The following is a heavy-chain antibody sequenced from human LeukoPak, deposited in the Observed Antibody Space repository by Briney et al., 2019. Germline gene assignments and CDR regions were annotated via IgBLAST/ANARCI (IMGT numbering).Heavy chain of an antibody. CDR3: ASRWLSYYGSGSYYGDAFDI. Sequence: PGGSLRLSCAASGFTVSSNYMSWVPQAPGKGLEWVSVIYSGGSTYYADSVKGRFAISRDNSKNTLYLQMNSLRAEDTAVYYCASRWLSYYGSGSYYGDAFDIWGQGTMVTVSS. V-gene: IGHV3-53*01. CDR1: GFTVSSNY. D-gene: IGHD3-10*01. J-gene: IGHJ3*02. CDR2: IYSGGST.